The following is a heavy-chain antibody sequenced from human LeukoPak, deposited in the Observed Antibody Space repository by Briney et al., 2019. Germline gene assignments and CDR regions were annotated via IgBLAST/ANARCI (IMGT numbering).Heavy chain of an antibody. CDR3: ARSGYYTVGTFDI. J-gene: IGHJ3*02. Sequence: SQTLSLTCAVPGASISSGSYSWSWIRQPPGKGLEWIGYIYHSGSTYDNPSLSSRVTISVDRSKNQFSLKLSSVTAADTAVYYCARSGYYTVGTFDIWGQGTMVTVSS. CDR1: GASISSGSYS. CDR2: IYHSGST. D-gene: IGHD3/OR15-3a*01. V-gene: IGHV4-30-2*01.